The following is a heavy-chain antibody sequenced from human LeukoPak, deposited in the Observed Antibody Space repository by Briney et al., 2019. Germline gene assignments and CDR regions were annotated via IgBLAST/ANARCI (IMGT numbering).Heavy chain of an antibody. CDR1: GFTFGDYA. CDR2: IRSKAYGGTT. J-gene: IGHJ4*02. V-gene: IGHV3-49*04. Sequence: GGSLRLSCTASGFTFGDYAMSWVRQAPGKGLEWVGFIRSKAYGGTTEYAASVKGRFTISRDDSKSIAYLQMNSLKTEDTAAYYCTREDDYVWGSYRYFDYWGQGTLVTVSS. CDR3: TREDDYVWGSYRYFDY. D-gene: IGHD3-16*02.